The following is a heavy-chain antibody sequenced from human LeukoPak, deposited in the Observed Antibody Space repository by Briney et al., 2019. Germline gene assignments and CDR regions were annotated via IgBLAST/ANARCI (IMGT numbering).Heavy chain of an antibody. CDR1: GYSFTSYW. CDR2: IYPGDSDT. V-gene: IGHV5-51*01. CDR3: ARRTYYYDSSGYRYAFDI. J-gene: IGHJ3*02. D-gene: IGHD3-22*01. Sequence: GESLKISFKGSGYSFTSYWIGWVRQMPGKGLEWMGIIYPGDSDTRYSPSFQGQVTISADKSISTAYLQWSSLKASDTAMYYCARRTYYYDSSGYRYAFDIWGQGTMVTVSS.